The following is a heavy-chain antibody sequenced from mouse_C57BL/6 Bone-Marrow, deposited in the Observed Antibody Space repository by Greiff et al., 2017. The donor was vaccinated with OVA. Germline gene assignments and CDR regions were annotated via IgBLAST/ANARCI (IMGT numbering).Heavy chain of an antibody. D-gene: IGHD1-1*01. J-gene: IGHJ3*01. CDR2: IYPGDGDT. V-gene: IGHV1-80*01. Sequence: VQLQESGAELVKPGASVKISCKASGYAFSSYWMNWVKQRPGKGLEWIGQIYPGDGDTNYNGKFKGKATLTADKSSSTAYMQLSSLTSEDSAVYYCARRGDYYCGRNYEGFAYWGQGTLVTVSA. CDR1: GYAFSSYW. CDR3: ARRGDYYCGRNYEGFAY.